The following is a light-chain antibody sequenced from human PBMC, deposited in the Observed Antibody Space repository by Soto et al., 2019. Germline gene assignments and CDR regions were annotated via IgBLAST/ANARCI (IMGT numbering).Light chain of an antibody. CDR3: QQYGSSTGYT. CDR2: GAS. J-gene: IGKJ2*01. V-gene: IGKV3-20*01. CDR1: QSVSSSY. Sequence: ETVLTQSPGTLSLSPGERVTLSCRASQSVSSSYLAWYQQKPGQAPRLLIYGASSRATGIPDRFSGSGSGTDFTLTISRLEPEDFAVYYCQQYGSSTGYTFGQGTKLEIK.